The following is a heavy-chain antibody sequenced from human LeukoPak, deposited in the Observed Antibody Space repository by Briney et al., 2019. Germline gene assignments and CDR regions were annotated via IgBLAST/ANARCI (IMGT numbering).Heavy chain of an antibody. CDR3: ARDLDVVGSRSYYYGMDV. V-gene: IGHV1-2*06. Sequence: ASVKVSCKASGYTFTCYYMHWVRQAPGQGLEWMGRINPNSGGTNYAQKFQGRVTMTRDTSISTAYMELSRLRSDDTAVYYCARDLDVVGSRSYYYGMDVWGQGTTVTVSS. CDR2: INPNSGGT. J-gene: IGHJ6*02. CDR1: GYTFTCYY. D-gene: IGHD2-2*01.